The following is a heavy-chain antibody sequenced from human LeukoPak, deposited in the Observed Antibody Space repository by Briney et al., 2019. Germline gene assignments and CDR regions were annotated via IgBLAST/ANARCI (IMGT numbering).Heavy chain of an antibody. CDR2: ISGSGGST. V-gene: IGHV3-23*01. Sequence: PGGSLRLSCAAPGFTFSSYAMSWVRQAPGKGLEWVSAISGSGGSTYYADSVKGRFTISRDNSKNTLYLQMNSLRAEDTAVYYCAKIWAATPEFDYWGQGTLVTVSS. CDR1: GFTFSSYA. D-gene: IGHD2-15*01. CDR3: AKIWAATPEFDY. J-gene: IGHJ4*02.